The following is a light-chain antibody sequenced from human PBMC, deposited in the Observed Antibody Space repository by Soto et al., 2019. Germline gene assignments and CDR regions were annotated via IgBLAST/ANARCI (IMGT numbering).Light chain of an antibody. V-gene: IGKV3-15*01. CDR2: GAS. J-gene: IGKJ4*01. Sequence: ERVMMQSPATLSVSPGERVTLSCRASQSVSSNLAWYQQKPGQPPRLLIYGASARATGIPARFSGSGSGTEFTLTISSLQSEDFAVYYCQQYNNWPPLTFGGGTK. CDR3: QQYNNWPPLT. CDR1: QSVSSN.